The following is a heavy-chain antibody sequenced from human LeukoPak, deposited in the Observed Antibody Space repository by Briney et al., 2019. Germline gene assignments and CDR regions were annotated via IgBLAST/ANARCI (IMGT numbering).Heavy chain of an antibody. V-gene: IGHV4-34*01. J-gene: IGHJ4*02. D-gene: IGHD5-12*01. CDR2: INHSGST. CDR3: ARDGRGHSGYDSPHY. CDR1: GGSFSGYY. Sequence: PSETLSLTCAVYGGSFSGYYWSWIRQPPGKGLEWIGEINHSGSTNYNPSLKSRVTMSVYTSKNQFSLKLSSVTAADTAVYYCARDGRGHSGYDSPHYWGQGTLVTVSS.